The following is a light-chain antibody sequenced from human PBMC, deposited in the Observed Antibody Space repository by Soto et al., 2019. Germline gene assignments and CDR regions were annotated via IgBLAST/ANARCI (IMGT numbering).Light chain of an antibody. J-gene: IGLJ1*01. CDR2: DND. Sequence: QSVLTQPPSVSAAPGQKVTLSCSGSSSNIGNNYVSWYQHLPGTAPKLLIYDNDKRPSGIPDRFSGSKSGTSATLGITGLQTGDEADFYCGSWDSSLSAYVFGTGTKLTVL. CDR3: GSWDSSLSAYV. V-gene: IGLV1-51*01. CDR1: SSNIGNNY.